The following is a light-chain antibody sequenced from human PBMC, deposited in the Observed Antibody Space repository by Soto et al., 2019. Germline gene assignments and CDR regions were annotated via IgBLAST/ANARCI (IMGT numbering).Light chain of an antibody. CDR3: QQSYSTTWT. V-gene: IGKV1-39*01. CDR2: AAS. CDR1: QGISTY. Sequence: DIQMTHSPSSLSESAGDRVTITCRASQGISTYLNWYQQKPGKAPKLLIYAASSLQSGVPSRFSGSGSETDFTLTISSLQPEDFATYSCQQSYSTTWTFGQGTKVDIK. J-gene: IGKJ1*01.